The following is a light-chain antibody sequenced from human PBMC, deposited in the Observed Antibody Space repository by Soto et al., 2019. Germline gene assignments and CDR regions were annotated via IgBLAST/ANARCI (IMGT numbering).Light chain of an antibody. J-gene: IGKJ5*01. CDR2: GEY. CDR1: QSVSSSY. V-gene: IGKV3-20*01. CDR3: QKYGSSLIT. Sequence: EIVLTQSPATLSLSPGDRATLSCMASQSVSSSYLAWYQQKPGQAHRIIIYGEYSRATVIKDRFSGSGSGTDFTLTISRLEPEEFAVYYCQKYGSSLITFGQGTRVEIK.